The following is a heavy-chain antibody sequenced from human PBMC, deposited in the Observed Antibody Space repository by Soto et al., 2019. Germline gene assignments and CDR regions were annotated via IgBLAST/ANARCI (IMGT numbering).Heavy chain of an antibody. D-gene: IGHD6-13*01. V-gene: IGHV1-18*04. CDR2: ISAYNDNT. J-gene: IGHJ5*02. CDR1: GYTFTSYG. CDR3: ARDFSTSWPNWFDP. Sequence: ASVKVSCKASGYTFTSYGISWVRQAPGQGLEWMGWISAYNDNTNYAQKLQGRVTMTTDTSTSTAYLELRSLRSDDTAVYYCARDFSTSWPNWFDPWGQGTLLTVSS.